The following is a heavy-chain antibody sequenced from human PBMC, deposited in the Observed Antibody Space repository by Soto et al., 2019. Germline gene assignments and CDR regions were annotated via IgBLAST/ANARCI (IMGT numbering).Heavy chain of an antibody. CDR3: ARGRYGDY. J-gene: IGHJ4*02. CDR2: ISANNGNT. CDR1: GYGCTTYG. V-gene: IGHV1-18*01. D-gene: IGHD1-1*01. Sequence: QVHLVQSGAEVKKPGASVKVYCQGSGYGCTTYGITWVRQAPGQGLEWMAWISANNGNTNYAQKLQGRVTVTRDTSTSTAYMELRSLRSDDTAVYYGARGRYGDYWGQGALVTVSS.